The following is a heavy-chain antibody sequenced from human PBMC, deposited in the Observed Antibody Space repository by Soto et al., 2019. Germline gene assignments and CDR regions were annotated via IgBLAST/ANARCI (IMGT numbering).Heavy chain of an antibody. Sequence: SETLSLTCAVYGGSFSGYYWSWIRQPPGKGLEWIGEINHSGSTNYNPTLRSRVTIKVETSKNQFSLKLSSVTAADTAVYYGARGRGCSSTSCYFYYYMDVWGKGTTVTVSS. D-gene: IGHD2-2*01. CDR3: ARGRGCSSTSCYFYYYMDV. CDR2: INHSGST. V-gene: IGHV4-34*01. J-gene: IGHJ6*03. CDR1: GGSFSGYY.